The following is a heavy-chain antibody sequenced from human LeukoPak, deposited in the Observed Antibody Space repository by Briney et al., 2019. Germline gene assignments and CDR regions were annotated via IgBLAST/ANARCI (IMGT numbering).Heavy chain of an antibody. CDR1: GFTFSSYA. V-gene: IGHV3-21*04. CDR3: AKVPAASILYYYYYMDV. J-gene: IGHJ6*03. D-gene: IGHD2-2*01. Sequence: PGGSLRLSCAASGFTFSSYAMSWVRQAPGKGLEWVSSISSSSSYIYYADSVKGRFTISRDNAKNSLYLQMNSLGAEDTAVYYCAKVPAASILYYYYYMDVWGKGTTVTVSS. CDR2: ISSSSSYI.